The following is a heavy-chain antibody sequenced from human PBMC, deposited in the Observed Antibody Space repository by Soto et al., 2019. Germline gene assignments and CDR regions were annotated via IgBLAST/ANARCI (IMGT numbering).Heavy chain of an antibody. D-gene: IGHD2-15*01. Sequence: GGSLRLSCAASGFTFSSYAMSWVRQAPGKGLEWVSAISGSGGSTYYADSVKGRFTISRANSKNTLYLQMNSLRAEDTAVYYCAKDYLDIVVVVAATHFDYWGQGTLVTVSS. CDR3: AKDYLDIVVVVAATHFDY. CDR2: ISGSGGST. J-gene: IGHJ4*02. V-gene: IGHV3-23*01. CDR1: GFTFSSYA.